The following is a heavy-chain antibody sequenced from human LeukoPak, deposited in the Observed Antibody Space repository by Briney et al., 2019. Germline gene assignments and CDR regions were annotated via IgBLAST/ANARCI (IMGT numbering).Heavy chain of an antibody. CDR3: ARDSDYSNYFDY. D-gene: IGHD4-4*01. V-gene: IGHV3-66*01. J-gene: IGHJ4*02. Sequence: PGGSLRLSCAASGFTVSSNYMSWVRQAPGKGLEWVSVIYSGGSTYYADSVKGRFTISRDNSKNTLYLQMNSLRAEDTAVYYCARDSDYSNYFDYWGQGTLVTVSS. CDR2: IYSGGST. CDR1: GFTVSSNY.